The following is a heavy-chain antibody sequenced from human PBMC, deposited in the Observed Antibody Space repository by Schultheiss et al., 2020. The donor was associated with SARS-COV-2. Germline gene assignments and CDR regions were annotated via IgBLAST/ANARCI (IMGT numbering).Heavy chain of an antibody. CDR1: GFTFSSYE. CDR3: AKGGYSYGYAVDY. Sequence: GGSLRLSCAASGFTFSSYEMNWVRQAPGKGLEWVSYISSSSSYTNYADSVKGRFTISRDNAKNSLYLQMNSLRAEDTALYYCAKGGYSYGYAVDYWGQGTLVTVSS. CDR2: ISSSSSYT. J-gene: IGHJ4*02. D-gene: IGHD5-18*01. V-gene: IGHV3-21*05.